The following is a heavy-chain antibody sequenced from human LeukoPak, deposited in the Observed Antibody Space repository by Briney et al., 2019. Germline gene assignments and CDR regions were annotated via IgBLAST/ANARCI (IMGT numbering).Heavy chain of an antibody. Sequence: GGSLRLSCAASGFTFRTSWMSWVRQAPGKGLEWVANIKQDGSEKYYVDSVKGRFTISRDNAKNSLYLQMISLRAEDTAIYYCARDPPLIAAAGSRYFQHWGQGTLVTVSS. D-gene: IGHD6-13*01. CDR2: IKQDGSEK. CDR3: ARDPPLIAAAGSRYFQH. J-gene: IGHJ1*01. V-gene: IGHV3-7*01. CDR1: GFTFRTSW.